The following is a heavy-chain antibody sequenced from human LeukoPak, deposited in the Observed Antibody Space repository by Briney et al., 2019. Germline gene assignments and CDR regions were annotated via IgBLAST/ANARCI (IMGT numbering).Heavy chain of an antibody. D-gene: IGHD3-10*01. CDR2: IKHDGSEKQDGSEK. Sequence: GGSLRLSCAASGFTLSQYWMSWVRQAPGKGLEWVANIKHDGSEKQDGSEKNYVDSVKGRFTISRDNAKNSLYLQMNSLRAEDTAVYYCARSGRGVDSFYFYVDVWGKGTTVTVSS. J-gene: IGHJ6*03. CDR3: ARSGRGVDSFYFYVDV. CDR1: GFTLSQYW. V-gene: IGHV3-7*01.